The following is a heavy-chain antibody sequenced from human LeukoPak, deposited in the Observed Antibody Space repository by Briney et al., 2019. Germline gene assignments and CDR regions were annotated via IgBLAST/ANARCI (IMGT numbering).Heavy chain of an antibody. V-gene: IGHV3-23*01. J-gene: IGHJ5*02. Sequence: GGSLRLSCAATGFTFSSYGMSWVRQAPGKGLEWVSAISGSGGSTYYAGSVKGRFTISRDNAKNTLYLQMNSLRAEDTAVYYCAKDLLYYGSGSYTPPIGWFDPWGQGTLVTVSS. CDR1: GFTFSSYG. CDR2: ISGSGGST. D-gene: IGHD3-10*01. CDR3: AKDLLYYGSGSYTPPIGWFDP.